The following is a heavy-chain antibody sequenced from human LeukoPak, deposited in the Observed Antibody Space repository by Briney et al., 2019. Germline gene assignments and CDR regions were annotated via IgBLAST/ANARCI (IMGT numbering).Heavy chain of an antibody. Sequence: PGGSLRLSCAASGFTFSSYWMHWGRHAPGKGLVWVSRINSDGSSTSYADSVKGRFTISRDNAKNTLYLQMNSLRAEDTAVYYCARGLVAYSSGWYPLDYWGQGTLVTVSS. V-gene: IGHV3-74*01. CDR1: GFTFSSYW. D-gene: IGHD6-19*01. CDR2: INSDGSST. CDR3: ARGLVAYSSGWYPLDY. J-gene: IGHJ4*02.